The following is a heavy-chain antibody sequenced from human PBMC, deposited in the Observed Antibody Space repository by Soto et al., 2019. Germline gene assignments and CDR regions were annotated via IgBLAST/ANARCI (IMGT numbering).Heavy chain of an antibody. V-gene: IGHV1-69*13. CDR3: ERAPTIHADSSGDYED. CDR1: GGTFSSYA. Sequence: SVQVSCKASGGTFSSYAISWVRQAPGQGLEWMGGIIPIFGPANYAQKFQGRVTTTADESTSTAYMELSSLRSEDTAVYYCERAPTIHADSSGDYEDWGQGNLVTVTA. D-gene: IGHD3-22*01. CDR2: IIPIFGPA. J-gene: IGHJ4*02.